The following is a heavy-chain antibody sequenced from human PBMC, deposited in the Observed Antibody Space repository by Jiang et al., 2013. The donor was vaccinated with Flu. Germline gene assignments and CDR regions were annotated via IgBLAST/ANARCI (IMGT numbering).Heavy chain of an antibody. J-gene: IGHJ4*02. CDR1: GGSISSDGFY. D-gene: IGHD3-3*01. V-gene: IGHV4-31*03. CDR3: ARKPDDFEHGGEY. CDR2: IDYSGST. Sequence: PGLVKPSQTLSLTCTVSGGSISSDGFYWSWIRQHPEKGLEWIGYIDYSGSTHYSPSLRSRVIISIATSKNQFSLKLTSVTAADTAVYYCARKPDDFEHGGEYWGQGILVTVSS.